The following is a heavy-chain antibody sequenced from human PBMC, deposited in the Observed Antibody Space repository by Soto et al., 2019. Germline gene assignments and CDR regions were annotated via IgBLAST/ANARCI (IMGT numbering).Heavy chain of an antibody. CDR1: GFTFSSYA. D-gene: IGHD6-13*01. Sequence: QVQLVESGGGVVQPGRSLRLSCAASGFTFSSYAMHWVRQAPGKGLEWVAVISYDGSNKYYADSVKGRFTISRDNSKNTLYLQMNSLRAEDTAVYYCARDSVPGYSRSYGMDVWGQGTTVTVSS. CDR3: ARDSVPGYSRSYGMDV. J-gene: IGHJ6*02. V-gene: IGHV3-30-3*01. CDR2: ISYDGSNK.